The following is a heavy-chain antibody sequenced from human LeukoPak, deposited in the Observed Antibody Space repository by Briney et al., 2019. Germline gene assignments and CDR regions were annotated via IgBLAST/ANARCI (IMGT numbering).Heavy chain of an antibody. CDR2: IYTTGST. CDR1: GGSVTLFY. V-gene: IGHV4-4*09. Sequence: ETLSLTCTVSGGSVTLFYWSWIRQSPGKGLEWIGYIYTTGSTSYNPSLKSRVTISLNTSENQFSLKLDSVTAADTAVYYCARRNSYISSFDYRGQGTLVTVSS. J-gene: IGHJ4*02. CDR3: ARRNSYISSFDY. D-gene: IGHD3-16*01.